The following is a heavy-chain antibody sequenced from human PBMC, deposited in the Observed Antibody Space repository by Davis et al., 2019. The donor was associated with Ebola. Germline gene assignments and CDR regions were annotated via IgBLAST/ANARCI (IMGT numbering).Heavy chain of an antibody. CDR2: IYRGGST. CDR1: GFTVSGNH. D-gene: IGHD4-23*01. V-gene: IGHV3-53*01. CDR3: TGTPDYGGNPPGIGFDY. Sequence: GESLMISCAASGFTVSGNHMSWVRQAPGKGLEWVSVIYRGGSTYYGDSVKGRFTISRDNSKNMVYLQMNSLRAEDTAIYYCTGTPDYGGNPPGIGFDYWGQGTLVTVSS. J-gene: IGHJ4*02.